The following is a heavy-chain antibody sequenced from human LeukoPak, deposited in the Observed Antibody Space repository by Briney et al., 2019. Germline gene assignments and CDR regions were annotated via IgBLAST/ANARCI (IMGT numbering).Heavy chain of an antibody. CDR2: TKEDGSVK. CDR1: GFIFNNYW. CDR3: ARGTHDWYGVDY. D-gene: IGHD3-9*01. J-gene: IGHJ4*02. Sequence: PGGSLRLSCAASGFIFNNYWMHWVRQAPGKGLEWVANTKEDGSVKYYVDSVKGRFTISRDNAKNSLYLQMSSLRAEDTAIYYCARGTHDWYGVDYWGPGTLVTVSS. V-gene: IGHV3-7*03.